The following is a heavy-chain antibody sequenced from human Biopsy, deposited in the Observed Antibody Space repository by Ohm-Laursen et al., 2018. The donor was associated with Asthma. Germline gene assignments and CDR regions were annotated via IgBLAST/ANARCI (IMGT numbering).Heavy chain of an antibody. CDR1: GDTLTERS. J-gene: IGHJ6*02. V-gene: IGHV1-24*01. CDR3: ARPSPNRDILYYYYHMDV. D-gene: IGHD3-3*02. Sequence: ASVKVSCKVSGDTLTERSIHWVRQAPGKGLEWMGGFDIEDGEASYAQKFKGRVTLTEDPSTDTVYMELSGLRFDDTAIYYCARPSPNRDILYYYYHMDVWGQGTTVIVSS. CDR2: FDIEDGEA.